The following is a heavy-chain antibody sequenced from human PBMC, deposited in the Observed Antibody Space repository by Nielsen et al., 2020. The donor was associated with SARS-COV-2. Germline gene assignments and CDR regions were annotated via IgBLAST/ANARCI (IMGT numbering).Heavy chain of an antibody. CDR1: GFTFDDYA. CDR2: ISWNSGSI. Sequence: GGSLRLSCAASGFTFDDYAMHWVRQAPGKGLEWVSGISWNSGSIGYADSVKGRFTISRDNAKNSLYLQMNSLKTEDTGVYYCTTDLSGGWYWHYGVDVWGQGTTVTVSS. D-gene: IGHD6-19*01. V-gene: IGHV3-9*01. J-gene: IGHJ6*02. CDR3: TTDLSGGWYWHYGVDV.